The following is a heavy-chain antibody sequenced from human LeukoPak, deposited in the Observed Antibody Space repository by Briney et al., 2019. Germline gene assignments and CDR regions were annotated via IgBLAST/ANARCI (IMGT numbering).Heavy chain of an antibody. CDR1: GFTFSSYG. J-gene: IGHJ4*02. CDR2: IRYDGSNK. V-gene: IGHV3-30*02. Sequence: GGSLRLSCAASGFTFSSYGMHWVRQAPGKGLEWVAFIRYDGSNKYYADSVKGRFTISRDNSKNTLYLQMNSLRAEDTAVYYCARDKSSEDYDSLDYWGQGTLVTVSS. CDR3: ARDKSSEDYDSLDY. D-gene: IGHD3-22*01.